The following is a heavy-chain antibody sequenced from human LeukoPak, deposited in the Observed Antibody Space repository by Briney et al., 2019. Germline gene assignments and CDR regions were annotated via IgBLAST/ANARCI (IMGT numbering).Heavy chain of an antibody. V-gene: IGHV3-43*01. CDR2: ISWDGSST. J-gene: IGHJ4*02. CDR1: GFTFDDYT. CDR3: AKGKPTSSGWDPIDY. D-gene: IGHD6-19*01. Sequence: GGSLRLSCAASGFTFDDYTMHWVRQTPGKGLEWVSLISWDGSSTYYADSVKGRFTISRDNSKNSLYLQMISLRTEDTALYYCAKGKPTSSGWDPIDYWGQGTLVTVSS.